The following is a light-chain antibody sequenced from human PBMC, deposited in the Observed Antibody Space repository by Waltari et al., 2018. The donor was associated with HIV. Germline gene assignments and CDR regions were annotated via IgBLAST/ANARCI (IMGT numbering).Light chain of an antibody. CDR3: QEYNNWPSLT. CDR2: YAA. Sequence: ELVMTQSPATLSASPGDRTTLSCRASQSGSSNLAWYQQKPGQAPRLLIYYAATRATGIPARFSGSGSGTEFTLTISSLQSEDFAVYYCQEYNNWPSLTFGGGTKVEIK. CDR1: QSGSSN. V-gene: IGKV3-15*01. J-gene: IGKJ4*01.